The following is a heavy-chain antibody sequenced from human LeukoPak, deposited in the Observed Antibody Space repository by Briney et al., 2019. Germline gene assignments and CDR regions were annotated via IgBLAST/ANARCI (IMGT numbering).Heavy chain of an antibody. Sequence: SETLSLTCTVSGGSISSYYWSWIRQPPGKGLEWIGYIYYSGSTNYNPSLKSRVTISVDTSKKQFSLKLSSVTAADTAVYYCARAPKRGWFDPWGQGTLVTVSS. CDR1: GGSISSYY. CDR2: IYYSGST. D-gene: IGHD1-26*01. V-gene: IGHV4-59*01. J-gene: IGHJ5*02. CDR3: ARAPKRGWFDP.